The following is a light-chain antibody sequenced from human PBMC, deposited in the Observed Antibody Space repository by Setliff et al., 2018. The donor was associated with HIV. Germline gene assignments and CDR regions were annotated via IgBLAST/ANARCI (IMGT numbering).Light chain of an antibody. V-gene: IGLV2-23*02. Sequence: QSVLAQPPSVSGSPGRSIIISCTGTINNIGSYNRVSWYQQRPGTAPKLIIFEVNKRPSGVSNRFSGSKSGSTASLAISGLQADDEGDYYCCSYAGTDTFVVFGTGTRSPS. CDR3: CSYAGTDTFVV. CDR1: INNIGSYNR. CDR2: EVN. J-gene: IGLJ1*01.